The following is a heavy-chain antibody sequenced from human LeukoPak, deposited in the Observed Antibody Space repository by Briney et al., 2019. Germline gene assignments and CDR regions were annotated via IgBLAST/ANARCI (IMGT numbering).Heavy chain of an antibody. CDR1: GGTFSSYA. Sequence: ASEKVSCKASGGTFSSYAITWVRQAPGQGLEWMGRINPNSGGTNYAQKFQGRVTMTRDTSISTAYMELSRLRSDDTAVYYCARSRYTAMISFDYWGQGTLVTVSS. V-gene: IGHV1-2*06. J-gene: IGHJ4*02. D-gene: IGHD5-18*01. CDR2: INPNSGGT. CDR3: ARSRYTAMISFDY.